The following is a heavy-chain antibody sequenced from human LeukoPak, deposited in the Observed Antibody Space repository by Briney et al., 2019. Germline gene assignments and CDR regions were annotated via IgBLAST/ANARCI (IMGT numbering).Heavy chain of an antibody. V-gene: IGHV3-23*01. D-gene: IGHD3-3*01. CDR1: GFTFSSYA. Sequence: GGSLRLSCAASGFTFSSYAMSWVRQAPGKGLEWVLAISGSGGSTYYADSVKGRFTISRDNSKNTPYLQMNSLRAEDTAVYYCAKDIQSGYNPRPYYGMDVWGQGTTVTVSS. J-gene: IGHJ6*02. CDR3: AKDIQSGYNPRPYYGMDV. CDR2: ISGSGGST.